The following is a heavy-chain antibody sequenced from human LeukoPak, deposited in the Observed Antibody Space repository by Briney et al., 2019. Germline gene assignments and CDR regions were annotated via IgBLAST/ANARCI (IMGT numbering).Heavy chain of an antibody. J-gene: IGHJ6*03. CDR1: GYSISSGYY. Sequence: PSETLSLTCTVSGYSISSGYYWGWIRQPPGKGLEWIGSIYYSGSTYYNPSLKSRVTISVDTSKNQFSLKLSSVTAADTAVYYCARPRYYYYYYMDVWGKGTTVTVSS. CDR2: IYYSGST. V-gene: IGHV4-38-2*02. CDR3: ARPRYYYYYYMDV.